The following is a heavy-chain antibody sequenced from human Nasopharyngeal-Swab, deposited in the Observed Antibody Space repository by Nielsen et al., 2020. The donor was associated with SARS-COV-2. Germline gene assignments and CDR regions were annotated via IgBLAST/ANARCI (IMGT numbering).Heavy chain of an antibody. V-gene: IGHV5-51*01. CDR3: VRPEGVATSFKYYFQYGMDV. Sequence: GESLKISCQASGYSFTSYWIGWVRQMPGKGLEWMGIIYPGDSDTRYNPSFQGQVTISADKPINTAYLQWSSLKASDTAMYYCVRPEGVATSFKYYFQYGMDVWGQGTMVTVPS. CDR1: GYSFTSYW. D-gene: IGHD5-12*01. CDR2: IYPGDSDT. J-gene: IGHJ6*02.